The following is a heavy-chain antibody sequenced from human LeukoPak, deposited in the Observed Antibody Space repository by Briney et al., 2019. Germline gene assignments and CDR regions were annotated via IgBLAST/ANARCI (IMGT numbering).Heavy chain of an antibody. CDR1: GGSISSYY. J-gene: IGHJ5*02. Sequence: SETLSLTCTVSGGSISSYYWSWIRQPPGKGLEWIGYIYYSGSTNCNPSLRSRVTISVDTSKNQFSLKLSSVTAADTAVYYCARSGYYDRGTYNWWFDPWGQGTLVTVSS. CDR3: ARSGYYDRGTYNWWFDP. V-gene: IGHV4-59*01. D-gene: IGHD3-22*01. CDR2: IYYSGST.